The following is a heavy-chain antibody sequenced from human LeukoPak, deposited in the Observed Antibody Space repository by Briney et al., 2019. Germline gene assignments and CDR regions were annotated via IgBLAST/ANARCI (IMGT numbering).Heavy chain of an antibody. J-gene: IGHJ4*02. Sequence: ASVKVSCKVSGYALTELSMHWVRQAPGKGLEWIGGFDPEDGETIYAQKFQGRVTMTEDTSTDTAYMELSSLRSEDTAVYYCATGRQGGLRFLEWLSDSYYFDYWGQGTLVTVSS. D-gene: IGHD3-3*01. V-gene: IGHV1-24*01. CDR2: FDPEDGET. CDR3: ATGRQGGLRFLEWLSDSYYFDY. CDR1: GYALTELS.